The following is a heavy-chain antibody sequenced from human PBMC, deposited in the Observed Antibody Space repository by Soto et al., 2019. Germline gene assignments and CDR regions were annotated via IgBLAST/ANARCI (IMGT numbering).Heavy chain of an antibody. CDR3: AKDVGQQRGLNYVMDV. J-gene: IGHJ6*02. CDR2: VSYDGNHK. V-gene: IGHV3-30*18. CDR1: GFTFRSFG. D-gene: IGHD6-13*01. Sequence: QVQLVESGGGVIQPGTSLSLSCGSSGFTFRSFGMYWVRQAPGKGLEWVAVVSYDGNHKYYADSVKGRFTVYRDKAKNMLHLQMNSLRVEDTAVYYCAKDVGQQRGLNYVMDVWGQGTTVTVSS.